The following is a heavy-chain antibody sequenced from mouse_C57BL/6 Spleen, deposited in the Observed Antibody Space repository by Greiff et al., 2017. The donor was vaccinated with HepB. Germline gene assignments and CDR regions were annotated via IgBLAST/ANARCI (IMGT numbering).Heavy chain of an antibody. D-gene: IGHD1-1*01. CDR3: ARGGGSSYSWFAY. CDR2: ISYDGSN. CDR1: GYSITSGYY. J-gene: IGHJ3*01. V-gene: IGHV3-6*01. Sequence: EVKLVESGPGLVKPSQSLSLTCSVTGYSITSGYYWNWIRQFPGNKLEWMGYISYDGSNNYNPSLKNRISITRDTSKNQFFLKLNSVTTEDTATYYCARGGGSSYSWFAYWGQGTLVTVSA.